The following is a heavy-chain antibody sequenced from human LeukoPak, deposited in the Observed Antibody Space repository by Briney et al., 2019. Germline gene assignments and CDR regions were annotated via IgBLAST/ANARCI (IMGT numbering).Heavy chain of an antibody. V-gene: IGHV4-30-4*01. CDR1: GVSITSGDFC. D-gene: IGHD4-17*01. CDR2: SYYSGGT. Sequence: PSETLSLTCTISGVSITSGDFCWSWIRQPPGKGLEWVGFSYYSGGTYYNPSLKSRVTISLDTSKNRFSLRLTSVTAADTAVYYCAGCGDFDYWGQGTLVTVSS. CDR3: AGCGDFDY. J-gene: IGHJ4*02.